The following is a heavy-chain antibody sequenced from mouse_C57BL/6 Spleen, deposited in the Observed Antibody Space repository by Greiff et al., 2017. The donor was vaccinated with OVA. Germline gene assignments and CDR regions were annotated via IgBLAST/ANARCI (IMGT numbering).Heavy chain of an antibody. CDR3: ARNDYDADYFDY. CDR2: INPGSGGT. Sequence: QVQLQQSGAELVRPGTSVKVSCKASGYAFTNYLIEWVKQRPGQGLEWIGVINPGSGGTNYNEKFKGKATLTADKSSSTAYMQLSSLTSEDSAVYFCARNDYDADYFDYWGQGTTLTVSS. V-gene: IGHV1-54*01. CDR1: GYAFTNYL. D-gene: IGHD2-4*01. J-gene: IGHJ2*01.